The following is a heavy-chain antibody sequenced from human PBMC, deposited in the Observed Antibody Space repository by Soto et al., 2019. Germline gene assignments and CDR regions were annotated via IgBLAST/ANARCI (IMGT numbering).Heavy chain of an antibody. CDR2: ISPYNGNT. J-gene: IGHJ6*02. D-gene: IGHD1-7*01. CDR3: ARDRGGAITGTSSMDV. V-gene: IGHV1-18*01. CDR1: GYTFISHG. Sequence: QVQLVQSGVEVKKPGASVKVSCKAFGYTFISHGISWVRQAPGQGLEWLGWISPYNGNTNYAQQFQGRVTMTTDNSTTTAYMELRSLRSDDTAVYYCARDRGGAITGTSSMDVWGQGTTVTVPS.